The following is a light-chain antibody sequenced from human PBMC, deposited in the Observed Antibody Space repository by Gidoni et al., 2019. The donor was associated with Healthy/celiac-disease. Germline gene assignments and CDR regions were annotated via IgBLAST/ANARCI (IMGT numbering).Light chain of an antibody. Sequence: DIVMTQTPDSLAVSLGEWATINCKSSQSVLYSPNNKNYLAWYQQKPGQPPNLLIYWASTRESGVPDRFSGSGSGTDFTLTISSLQAEDVAVYYCQQYYSTPRTFGQGTKVEIK. CDR1: QSVLYSPNNKNY. CDR3: QQYYSTPRT. CDR2: WAS. J-gene: IGKJ1*01. V-gene: IGKV4-1*01.